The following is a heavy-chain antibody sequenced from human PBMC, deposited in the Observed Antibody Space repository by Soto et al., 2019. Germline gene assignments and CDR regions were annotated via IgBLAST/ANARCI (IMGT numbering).Heavy chain of an antibody. J-gene: IGHJ4*02. D-gene: IGHD2-15*01. CDR2: IGDSGVST. Sequence: GGSLRLSCSASGFTFSSYAMTWVRQAPGKGLEWVSAIGDSGVSTYYADSVKGRFTISRDNSKNTLYLQMNSLRAEDTAVYYCAKDPPRGYCSGGTCYPDSWGQGTLVTVSS. V-gene: IGHV3-23*01. CDR1: GFTFSSYA. CDR3: AKDPPRGYCSGGTCYPDS.